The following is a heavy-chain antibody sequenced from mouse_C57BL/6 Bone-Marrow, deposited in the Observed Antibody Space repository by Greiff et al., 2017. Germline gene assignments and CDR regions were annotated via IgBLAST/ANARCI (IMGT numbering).Heavy chain of an antibody. CDR1: GYTFTNYW. Sequence: VQGVESGAELVRPGTSVKMSCKASGYTFTNYWIGWAKQRPGHGLEWIGDIYPGGGYTNYNEKFKGKATLTADKSSSPAYMQFSSLTSEDSAIYYCARGYAMDYWGQGTSVTVSS. V-gene: IGHV1-63*01. CDR3: ARGYAMDY. CDR2: IYPGGGYT. J-gene: IGHJ4*01.